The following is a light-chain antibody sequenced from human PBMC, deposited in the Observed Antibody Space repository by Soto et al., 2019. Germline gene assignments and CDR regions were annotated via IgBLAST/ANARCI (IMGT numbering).Light chain of an antibody. Sequence: IVRAHSPATLSVSPGGIATLSCRASQSISGTLAWYQQKPGQAPRLLIYDAFNRATGVPTRFSGSGSGTEFTLTINSLQSEDFVVYYCQQRSDWPPITFGQGTRLEIK. V-gene: IGKV3D-15*01. CDR3: QQRSDWPPIT. J-gene: IGKJ5*01. CDR2: DAF. CDR1: QSISGT.